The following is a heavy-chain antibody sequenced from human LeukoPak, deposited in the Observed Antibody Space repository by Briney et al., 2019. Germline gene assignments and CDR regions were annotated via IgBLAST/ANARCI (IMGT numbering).Heavy chain of an antibody. Sequence: PSETLSLTCTVSGGSMSGYFWSWIRQPPGKGLEWVGYIYDSGRTTYNPSLKSRVTISVDTSKNQFSLKLSSVPAADTAVYYCARSITSSWYGDFQHWGQGTLVTVSS. J-gene: IGHJ1*01. CDR1: GGSMSGYF. CDR3: ARSITSSWYGDFQH. V-gene: IGHV4-59*01. CDR2: IYDSGRT. D-gene: IGHD6-13*01.